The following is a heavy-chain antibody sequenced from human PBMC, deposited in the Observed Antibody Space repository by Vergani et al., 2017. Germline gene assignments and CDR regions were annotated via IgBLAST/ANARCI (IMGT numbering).Heavy chain of an antibody. J-gene: IGHJ4*02. Sequence: EVQLVESGGGLVQPGGSLRLSCAASGFTFSSYEMNWVRQAPGKGLEWVSYISSSGSTIYYADSVKGRFTMSRDNAKNSLYLQMNTLRAEDTALYYCARLRGGGNSIGVDYWGQGTLVTVSS. CDR2: ISSSGSTI. CDR1: GFTFSSYE. V-gene: IGHV3-48*03. CDR3: ARLRGGGNSIGVDY. D-gene: IGHD4-23*01.